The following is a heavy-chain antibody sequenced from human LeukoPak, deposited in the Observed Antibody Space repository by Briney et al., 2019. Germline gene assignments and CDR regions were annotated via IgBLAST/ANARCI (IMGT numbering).Heavy chain of an antibody. Sequence: GASVKVSCKASGYTFTSYGISWVRQAPGQGREWMGWISAYNGNTNYAQKLQGRVTMTTDTSTSTAYMELRSLRSDDTAVYYCARNPYCSSTSCYDWFDPWGQGTLVTVSS. V-gene: IGHV1-18*01. D-gene: IGHD2-2*01. CDR2: ISAYNGNT. J-gene: IGHJ5*02. CDR3: ARNPYCSSTSCYDWFDP. CDR1: GYTFTSYG.